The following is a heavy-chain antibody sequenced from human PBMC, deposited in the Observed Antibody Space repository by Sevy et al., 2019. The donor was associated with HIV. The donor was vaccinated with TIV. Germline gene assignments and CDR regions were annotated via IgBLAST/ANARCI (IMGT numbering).Heavy chain of an antibody. V-gene: IGHV1-18*01. Sequence: ASVKVSCRASGYTFRSYGISWVRQAPGQGLEWMGWISPYTGDTDFAQKVQGRVSMTSDTSTSTAYMELRSLRSDDTAVFYCARDKAQGFVVLPGAMWGGVDYWGQGTLVTVSS. D-gene: IGHD2-2*01. CDR3: ARDKAQGFVVLPGAMWGGVDY. CDR1: GYTFRSYG. J-gene: IGHJ4*02. CDR2: ISPYTGDT.